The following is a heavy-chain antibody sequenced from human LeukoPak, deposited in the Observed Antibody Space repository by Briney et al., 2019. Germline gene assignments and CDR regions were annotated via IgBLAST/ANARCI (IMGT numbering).Heavy chain of an antibody. D-gene: IGHD3-10*01. CDR3: AKVGSGFEYYYYYYGMDV. CDR1: GFTFSSYA. J-gene: IGHJ6*02. CDR2: ISGSGGST. Sequence: GGSLRLSCAASGFTFSSYAMSWVRQAPGKGLEWVSAISGSGGSTYYADSVKGRFTISRDNSKNTLYLQMNSLRAEDTAVYYCAKVGSGFEYYYYYYGMDVWGQGTTVTVSS. V-gene: IGHV3-23*01.